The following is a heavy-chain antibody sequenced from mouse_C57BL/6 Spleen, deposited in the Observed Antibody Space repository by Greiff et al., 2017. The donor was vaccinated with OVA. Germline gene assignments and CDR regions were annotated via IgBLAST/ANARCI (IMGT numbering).Heavy chain of an antibody. CDR1: GYTFTSYW. D-gene: IGHD1-1*01. CDR2: IDPSDSET. V-gene: IGHV1-52*01. Sequence: QVQLKQPGAELVRPGSSVKLSCKASGYTFTSYWMHWVKQRPIQGLEWIGNIDPSDSETHYNQKFKDKATLTVDKSSSTAYMQLSSLTSEDSAVYYCARGEYYYGSNWYFDVWGTGTTVTVSS. CDR3: ARGEYYYGSNWYFDV. J-gene: IGHJ1*03.